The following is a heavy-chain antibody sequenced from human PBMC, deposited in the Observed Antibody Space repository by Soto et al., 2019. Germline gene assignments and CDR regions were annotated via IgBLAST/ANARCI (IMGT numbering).Heavy chain of an antibody. Sequence: PSETLSLTCTVSGGSISSYYWSWIRQPPGKGLEWIGYIYYSGSTNYNPSLKSRVTISVDTSKNQFSLKLSSVTAADTAVYYCARYSYGYSSWFDPWGQGTLVTVSS. CDR1: GGSISSYY. J-gene: IGHJ5*02. V-gene: IGHV4-59*01. CDR2: IYYSGST. D-gene: IGHD5-18*01. CDR3: ARYSYGYSSWFDP.